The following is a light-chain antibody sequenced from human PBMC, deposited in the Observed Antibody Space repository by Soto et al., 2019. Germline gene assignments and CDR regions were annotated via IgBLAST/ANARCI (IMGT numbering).Light chain of an antibody. V-gene: IGLV1-40*01. CDR3: QSYASSLSARV. Sequence: QAVVTQPPSVSGAPGQRVTISCTGSSSNIGAGYDVHWYQQLPGTAPKLLIYGNSNRPSGVPDRFSGSKSGTSASLAIPGLHAEAEADYYCQSYASSLSARVFGGGTQLTVL. CDR1: SSNIGAGYD. J-gene: IGLJ3*02. CDR2: GNS.